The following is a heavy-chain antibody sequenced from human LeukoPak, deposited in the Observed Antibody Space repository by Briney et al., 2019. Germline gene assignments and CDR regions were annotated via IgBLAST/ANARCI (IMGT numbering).Heavy chain of an antibody. J-gene: IGHJ4*02. CDR3: AKGKYSSGGVPDY. CDR1: GFTFSSYA. Sequence: GGSLRLSCAASGFTFSSYAMSWVRQAPGKGLEWVSSISGGGESTYYADSVKGRFTVSRDNSKNTLYLQINSLRGEDTAVYYCAKGKYSSGGVPDYWGQGTLVTVSS. D-gene: IGHD6-19*01. V-gene: IGHV3-23*01. CDR2: ISGGGEST.